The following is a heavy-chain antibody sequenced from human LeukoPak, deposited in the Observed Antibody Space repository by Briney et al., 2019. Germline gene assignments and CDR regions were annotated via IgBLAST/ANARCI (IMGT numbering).Heavy chain of an antibody. CDR2: IYYSGST. CDR3: ASFDYVWGRGYYFDY. J-gene: IGHJ4*02. V-gene: IGHV4-59*01. Sequence: PSETLSLTCTVSGGSISSYYWSWIRQPPGKGLEWIGYIYYSGSTNYNPSLKSRATISVDTSKNQFSLKLSSVTAADTAVYYCASFDYVWGRGYYFDYWGQGTLVTVSS. D-gene: IGHD3-16*01. CDR1: GGSISSYY.